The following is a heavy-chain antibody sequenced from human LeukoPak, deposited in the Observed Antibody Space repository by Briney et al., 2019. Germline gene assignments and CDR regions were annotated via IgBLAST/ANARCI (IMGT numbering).Heavy chain of an antibody. V-gene: IGHV3-21*01. J-gene: IGHJ4*02. Sequence: PGGSLRLSCAASGFTLSSYAMNWVRQAPGKGLEWVSSISTSTSYTYYADSVKGRFTISRDNAKNTLFLQMNSLRVEDTAFYYCARDLSSGDYWGQGTLVTVSS. CDR2: ISTSTSYT. CDR1: GFTLSSYA. CDR3: ARDLSSGDY. D-gene: IGHD3-22*01.